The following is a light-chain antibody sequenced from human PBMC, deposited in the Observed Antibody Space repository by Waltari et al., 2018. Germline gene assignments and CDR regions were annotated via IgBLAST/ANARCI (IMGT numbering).Light chain of an antibody. J-gene: IGKJ2*01. CDR2: WAF. CDR3: QQYYTSPYT. V-gene: IGKV4-1*01. Sequence: DIVMTQSPDSLAVSLGERATINCKSSQSVLYSPQNKNYLAWYQQKPGQPPKLLIYWAFTRESVVPGRFSVSVSGTDSTLSIDSLQSEYVAVYYCQQYYTSPYTCGQGTKLEIK. CDR1: QSVLYSPQNKNY.